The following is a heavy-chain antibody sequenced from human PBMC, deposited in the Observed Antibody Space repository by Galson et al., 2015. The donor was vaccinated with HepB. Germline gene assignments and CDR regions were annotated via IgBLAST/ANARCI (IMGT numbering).Heavy chain of an antibody. CDR3: ATDVGAD. Sequence: SLRLSCAASGFTFSHSRMTWVRQAPGKGLEWVANIKEDGSETYYVDAVRGRSTISRDNAKNSLFLQMNSLRADDTALYYCATDVGADWGQGTLVTVSS. V-gene: IGHV3-7*01. CDR1: GFTFSHSR. CDR2: IKEDGSET. J-gene: IGHJ4*02. D-gene: IGHD3-16*01.